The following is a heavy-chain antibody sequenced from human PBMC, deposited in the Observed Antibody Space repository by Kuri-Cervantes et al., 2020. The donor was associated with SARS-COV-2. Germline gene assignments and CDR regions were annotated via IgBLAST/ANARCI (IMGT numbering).Heavy chain of an antibody. D-gene: IGHD6-13*01. CDR2: IYYSGST. V-gene: IGHV4-61*05. J-gene: IGHJ6*02. CDR3: ARGASSSWFIYYYYYGMDV. Sequence: SETLSLTCTVSGGSISSSSYYWGWIRQPPGKGLEWIGYIYYSGSTNYNPSLKSRVTISVDTSKNQFSLKLSSVTAADTAVYYCARGASSSWFIYYYYYGMDVWGQGTTVTVSS. CDR1: GGSISSSSYY.